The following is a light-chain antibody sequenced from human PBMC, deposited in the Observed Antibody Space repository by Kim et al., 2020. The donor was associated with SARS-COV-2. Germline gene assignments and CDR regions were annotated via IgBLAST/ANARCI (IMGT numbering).Light chain of an antibody. J-gene: IGKJ3*01. CDR3: LQHNSYPFT. CDR2: SAS. Sequence: SVGDGGAVTWRARQVVRNGLGWYQQKPGKAPKRLIYSASSVQSGVPARFSGSGSGTQFTLTISGLQPEDFATYYCLQHNSYPFTFGPGTKVDIK. CDR1: QVVRNG. V-gene: IGKV1-17*01.